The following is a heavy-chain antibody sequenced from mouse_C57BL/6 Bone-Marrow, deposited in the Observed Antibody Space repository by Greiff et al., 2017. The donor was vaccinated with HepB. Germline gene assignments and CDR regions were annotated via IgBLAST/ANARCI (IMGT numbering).Heavy chain of an antibody. CDR1: GFTFSSYG. CDR3: AGGGDYYGNYEYFDV. J-gene: IGHJ1*03. CDR2: ISSGGSYT. D-gene: IGHD2-1*01. Sequence: DVMLVESGGDLVKPGGSLKLSCAASGFTFSSYGMSWVRQTPDKRLEWVATISSGGSYTYYPDSVKGRFTISRDNAKNTPYLQMSSLKSEDTAMYYCAGGGDYYGNYEYFDVWGTGTTVTVSS. V-gene: IGHV5-6*02.